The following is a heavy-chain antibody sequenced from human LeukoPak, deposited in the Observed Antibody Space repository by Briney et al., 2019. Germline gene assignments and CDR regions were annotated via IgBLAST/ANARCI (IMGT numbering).Heavy chain of an antibody. J-gene: IGHJ4*02. Sequence: SVKVSCKASGGTFSSYAISWVRQAPGQGLEWMGRIIPILGIANYAQKFQGRVTITADKSTSTAYMELSSLRSEDTAVYYCARDSEAYSGSYGGEDYWGQGTLVTVSS. CDR1: GGTFSSYA. CDR2: IIPILGIA. CDR3: ARDSEAYSGSYGGEDY. D-gene: IGHD1-26*01. V-gene: IGHV1-69*04.